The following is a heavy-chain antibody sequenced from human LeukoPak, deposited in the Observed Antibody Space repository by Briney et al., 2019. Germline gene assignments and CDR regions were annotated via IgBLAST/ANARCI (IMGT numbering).Heavy chain of an antibody. CDR1: GGSFSGYY. CDR3: ARVNSSGWYEDY. V-gene: IGHV4-34*01. D-gene: IGHD6-19*01. Sequence: SETLSLTCAVYGGSFSGYYWSWIRQPPGKGLEWIGEINHSGSTNYDPSLKSRVTISVDTSKNQFSLKLSSVTAADTAVYYCARVNSSGWYEDYWGQGTLVTVSS. J-gene: IGHJ4*02. CDR2: INHSGST.